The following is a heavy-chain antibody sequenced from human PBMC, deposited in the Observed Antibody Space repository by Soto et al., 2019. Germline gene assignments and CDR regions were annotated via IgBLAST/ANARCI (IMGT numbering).Heavy chain of an antibody. CDR3: ARGLTYDY. CDR1: GFTFDDYA. Sequence: EVQLVESGGGLVQPGRSLRLSCAASGFTFDDYAMHWVRQAPGKGLEWVSGISWNSGSIGYADSVKGRFTISRDNAKNSLYLQMNSLRAEDTAVYYCARGLTYDYWGQGTLVTVSS. V-gene: IGHV3-9*01. J-gene: IGHJ4*02. CDR2: ISWNSGSI.